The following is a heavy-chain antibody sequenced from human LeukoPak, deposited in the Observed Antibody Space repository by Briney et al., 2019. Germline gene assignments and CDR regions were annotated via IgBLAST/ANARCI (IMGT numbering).Heavy chain of an antibody. J-gene: IGHJ2*01. CDR3: ARGTRGRGDWYFDL. CDR1: GYTFTSYG. D-gene: IGHD1-26*01. CDR2: ISAYKVNT. Sequence: ASVKVSCKASGYTFTSYGFSWVRHAPGRGLEWMAWISAYKVNTNYAQKLQGRVTMSADTSTSTAYMELRSLTSDDTAVYYCARGTRGRGDWYFDLWGRGTLVTVSS. V-gene: IGHV1-18*01.